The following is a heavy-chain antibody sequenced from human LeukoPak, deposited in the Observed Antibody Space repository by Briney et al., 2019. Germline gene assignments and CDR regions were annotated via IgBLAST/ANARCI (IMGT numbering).Heavy chain of an antibody. CDR3: ARAELGYCSSTSCYTSDYYYYYMDV. Sequence: ASVKVSCKASGYTFTSYDINWVRQATGQGLEWMGWMNPNSGNTGYAQKFQGRVTMTRNTSISTAYMELSSLRSEDTAVYYCARAELGYCSSTSCYTSDYYYYYMDVWGKGTTVTVSS. J-gene: IGHJ6*03. CDR1: GYTFTSYD. D-gene: IGHD2-2*02. V-gene: IGHV1-8*01. CDR2: MNPNSGNT.